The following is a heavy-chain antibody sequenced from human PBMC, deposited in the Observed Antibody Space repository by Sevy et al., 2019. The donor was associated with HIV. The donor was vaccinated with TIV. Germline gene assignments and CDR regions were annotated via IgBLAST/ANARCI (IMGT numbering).Heavy chain of an antibody. V-gene: IGHV4-34*01. D-gene: IGHD6-19*01. CDR3: ARGPFSGWYGNNAYYYYYGMDV. J-gene: IGHJ6*02. CDR1: GGSFSGYY. Sequence: LTASETLSLTCAVYGGSFSGYYWSWIRQPPGKGLEWIGEINHSGSTNYNPSLKSRVTISVDTSKNQFSLKLSSVTAADTAVYYCARGPFSGWYGNNAYYYYYGMDVWGQGTTVTVSS. CDR2: INHSGST.